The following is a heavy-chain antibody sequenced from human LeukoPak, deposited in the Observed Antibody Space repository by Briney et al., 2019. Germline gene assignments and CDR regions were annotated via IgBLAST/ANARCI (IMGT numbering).Heavy chain of an antibody. Sequence: GGSLRLSCAASGFTFSSYWMSWVRQAPGKGLEWVASIKQDGSEIYYVESVKGRFTISRDNAKNSLYLQMNSLRAEDTAVYYCARDSSSGSLYYDFWSGPGAFDIWGQGTMVTVSS. J-gene: IGHJ3*02. CDR3: ARDSSSGSLYYDFWSGPGAFDI. CDR2: IKQDGSEI. V-gene: IGHV3-7*01. D-gene: IGHD3-3*01. CDR1: GFTFSSYW.